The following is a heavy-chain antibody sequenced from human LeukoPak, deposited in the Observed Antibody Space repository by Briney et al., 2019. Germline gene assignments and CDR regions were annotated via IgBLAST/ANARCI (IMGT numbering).Heavy chain of an antibody. CDR3: ARDEVGGGFAV. V-gene: IGHV4-38-2*02. D-gene: IGHD6-19*01. CDR1: GYSISTGYY. Sequence: SETLSLTCTVSGYSISTGYYWDWIRQPPGKGLEWIGTFYHGGSTYYNPSLKSRVTISVDTSKNQFSLNLPSVTAADTAVYYCARDEVGGGFAVWGQGTMVTVSS. J-gene: IGHJ3*01. CDR2: FYHGGST.